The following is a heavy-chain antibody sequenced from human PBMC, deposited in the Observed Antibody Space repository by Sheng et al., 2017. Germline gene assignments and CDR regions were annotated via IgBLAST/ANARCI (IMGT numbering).Heavy chain of an antibody. CDR2: ISGSGGST. CDR3: AKAGTYDSSGYPVGRGDV. D-gene: IGHD3-22*01. V-gene: IGHV3-23*01. J-gene: IGHJ6*02. CDR1: GFTFSSYA. Sequence: EVQLLESGGGLVQPGGSLRLSCAASGFTFSSYAMSWVRQAPGKGLEWVSAISGSGGSTYYADSVKGRFTISRDNSKNTLYLHMNSLRAEDTAVYYCAKAGTYDSSGYPVGRGDVWGQGTTVTVSS.